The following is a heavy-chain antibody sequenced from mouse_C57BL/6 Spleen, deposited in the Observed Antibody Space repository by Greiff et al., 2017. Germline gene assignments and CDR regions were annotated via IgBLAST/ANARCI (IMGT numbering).Heavy chain of an antibody. CDR1: GYAFSSSW. CDR2: IYPGDGDT. CDR3: ARPLYYGSSSFDY. D-gene: IGHD1-1*01. J-gene: IGHJ2*01. V-gene: IGHV1-82*01. Sequence: QVQLQQSGPELVKPGASVKISCKASGYAFSSSWMNWVKQRPGKGLEWIGRIYPGDGDTNYNGKFKGKATLTADKSSSTAYMQLSSLTSEDSAVYVCARPLYYGSSSFDYWGQGTTLTVSS.